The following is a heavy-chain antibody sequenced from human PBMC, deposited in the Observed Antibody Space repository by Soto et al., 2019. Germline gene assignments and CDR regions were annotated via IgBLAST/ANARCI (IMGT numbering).Heavy chain of an antibody. D-gene: IGHD6-13*01. CDR2: INAGNGNT. CDR3: VRKAAACRVGWFDA. V-gene: IGHV1-3*01. J-gene: IGHJ5*02. CDR1: GYTFTSYA. Sequence: ASVKVSCKASGYTFTSYAMHWVRQAPGQRLEWMGWINAGNGNTKYSQKFQGRVTITRDTSASTAYMELSSLRSEDTAVYYCVRKAAACRVGWFDAWGQGTLVTVSS.